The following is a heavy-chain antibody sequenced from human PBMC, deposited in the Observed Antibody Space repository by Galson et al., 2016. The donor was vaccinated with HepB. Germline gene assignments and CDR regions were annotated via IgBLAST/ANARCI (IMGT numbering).Heavy chain of an antibody. D-gene: IGHD2-15*01. CDR3: GTRLGYGRGGTCFGRY. V-gene: IGHV3-53*01. J-gene: IGHJ1*01. CDR2: IYSGGRT. Sequence: SLRLSCAVSGFSVSDNYMSWVRQAPGKGLEWVSLIYSGGRTHHAESVKGRFTISRDNTKNTVYLQMNSLRVEDSAIYYCGTRLGYGRGGTCFGRYWGQGSLVIVS. CDR1: GFSVSDNY.